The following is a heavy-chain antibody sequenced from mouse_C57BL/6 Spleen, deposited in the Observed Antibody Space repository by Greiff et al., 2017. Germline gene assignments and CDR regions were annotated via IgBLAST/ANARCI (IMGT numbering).Heavy chain of an antibody. CDR1: GFTFSDYG. J-gene: IGHJ2*01. CDR2: ISNLAYSI. Sequence: EVKVIESGGGLVQPGGSLKLSCAASGFTFSDYGMAWVRQAPRTGPEWVAFISNLAYSIYYADTVTGRFTISRENAKNTLYLEMSSLRSEDTAMYYFARQGGYEGYLDYWGQGTTLTVSS. CDR3: ARQGGYEGYLDY. V-gene: IGHV5-15*01. D-gene: IGHD2-2*01.